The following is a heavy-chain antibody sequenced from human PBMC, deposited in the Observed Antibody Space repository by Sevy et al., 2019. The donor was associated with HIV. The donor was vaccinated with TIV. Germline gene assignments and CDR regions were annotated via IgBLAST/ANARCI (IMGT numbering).Heavy chain of an antibody. CDR3: ARGVRGTWIQLWCDY. CDR1: GGSISSGDYY. J-gene: IGHJ4*02. CDR2: IYYSGST. D-gene: IGHD5-18*01. Sequence: SETLSLTCTVSGGSISSGDYYWSWIRQPPGKGLEWIGYIYYSGSTYYNPSLKSRVTISVDTSKNQFSLKLGSVTAADTAVYYCARGVRGTWIQLWCDYWGQGTLVTVFS. V-gene: IGHV4-30-4*01.